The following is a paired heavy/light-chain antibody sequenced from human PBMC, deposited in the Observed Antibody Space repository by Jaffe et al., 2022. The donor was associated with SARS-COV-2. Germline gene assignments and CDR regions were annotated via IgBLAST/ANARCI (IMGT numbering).Light chain of an antibody. V-gene: IGKV3-15*01. CDR3: QQYNAWPPFT. Sequence: EVVLTQSPATLSVSPGQRATLSCRASQPVGGNLAWYQQKPGQAPRLLIYGASVRATGIPARFSGSGSGPDFTLTISSLQSEDFGVYYCQQYNAWPPFTFGQGTKLEIK. J-gene: IGKJ2*01. CDR1: QPVGGN. CDR2: GAS.
Heavy chain of an antibody. CDR1: GFSFSNYN. CDR3: ASSVGYSQYLLDY. D-gene: IGHD4-4*01. V-gene: IGHV3-21*06. Sequence: EVQIVESGGGLVKPGGSLRLSCAASGFSFSNYNMNWVRQAPGKGPEWVASIGGDGSERFYSESLKGRFTISRDNAKNSLFLQMSGLRVEDTAVYYCASSVGYSQYLLDYWGQGTLVTVSS. CDR2: IGGDGSER. J-gene: IGHJ4*02.